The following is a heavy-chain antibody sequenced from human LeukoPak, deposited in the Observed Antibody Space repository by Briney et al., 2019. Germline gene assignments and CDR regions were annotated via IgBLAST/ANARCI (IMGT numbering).Heavy chain of an antibody. V-gene: IGHV3-53*01. Sequence: GGSLRLSCAASGFTFSSYEMNWVRQAPGKGLEWVSFIYSDNTHYSDSVKGRFTISRDNSKNTLYLQMNSLRAEDTAVYYCARAAGGWFGELFPNYYYYYYMDVWGKGTTVTVSS. J-gene: IGHJ6*03. D-gene: IGHD3-10*01. CDR3: ARAAGGWFGELFPNYYYYYYMDV. CDR2: IYSDNT. CDR1: GFTFSSYE.